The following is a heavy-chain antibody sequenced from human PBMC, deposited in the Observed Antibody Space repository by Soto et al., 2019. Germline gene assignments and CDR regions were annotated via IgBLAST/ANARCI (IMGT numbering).Heavy chain of an antibody. Sequence: SETLSLTCTVSGDSISDFYWSWIRQPPGKGLEWIGYIYYSGSTNYNPSLKSRVTISVDTSKNQFSLKLSSVTAADTALYYCARDRWGDYTSDAFDIWGPGTMVTVSS. CDR2: IYYSGST. CDR3: ARDRWGDYTSDAFDI. J-gene: IGHJ3*02. CDR1: GDSISDFY. V-gene: IGHV4-59*01. D-gene: IGHD4-17*01.